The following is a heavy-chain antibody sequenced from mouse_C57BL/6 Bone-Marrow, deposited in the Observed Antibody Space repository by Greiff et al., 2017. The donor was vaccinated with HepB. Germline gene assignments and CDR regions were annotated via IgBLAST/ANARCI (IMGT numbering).Heavy chain of an antibody. CDR3: ARIERDITTVETFFAY. V-gene: IGHV8-8*01. CDR2: IWWDDDK. D-gene: IGHD1-1*01. J-gene: IGHJ3*01. Sequence: QVTLKVCGPGILQPSQTLSLTCSFSGFSLSTFGMGVGWIRQPSGKGLEWLAHIWWDDDKYYNPALKSRLTISKDTSKNQVFLKIANVDTADTATYYCARIERDITTVETFFAYWGQGTLVTVSA. CDR1: GFSLSTFGMG.